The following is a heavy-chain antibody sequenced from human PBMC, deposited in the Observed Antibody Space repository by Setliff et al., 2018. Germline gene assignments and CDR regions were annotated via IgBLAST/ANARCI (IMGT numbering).Heavy chain of an antibody. CDR2: INPKTGGT. V-gene: IGHV1-2*04. J-gene: IGHJ3*01. D-gene: IGHD3-16*01. Sequence: ASVKVSCKTSGYAFTDNYIHWVRLAPGQGLEWMGWINPKTGGTNLAQKFQGWVSMTRDTSITTAYMELSRLTSDDMAVYFCARSDHLVVDGFDVWGQGTMVTVSS. CDR3: ARSDHLVVDGFDV. CDR1: GYAFTDNY.